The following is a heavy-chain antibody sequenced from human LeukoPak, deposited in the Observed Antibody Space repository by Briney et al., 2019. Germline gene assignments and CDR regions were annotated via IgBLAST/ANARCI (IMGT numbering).Heavy chain of an antibody. CDR3: ARTVAVVAKGLYYYYYGMDV. V-gene: IGHV4-34*01. D-gene: IGHD2-15*01. CDR1: GGSLSGYY. CDR2: INHSGST. Sequence: SETLSLTCAVYGGSLSGYYWSWIRQPPGKGLEWIGEINHSGSTNYNPSLKSRVTISVDTSKNQFSLKLGSVTAADTAVYYCARTVAVVAKGLYYYYYGMDVWGQGTTVTVSS. J-gene: IGHJ6*02.